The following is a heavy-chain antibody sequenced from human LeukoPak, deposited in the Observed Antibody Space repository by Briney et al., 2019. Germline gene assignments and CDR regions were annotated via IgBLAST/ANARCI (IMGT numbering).Heavy chain of an antibody. CDR3: ARMGRKRYYGSGSVDY. CDR2: INPNRGGT. Sequence: ASVKVSCKASGYTFTGYYMHWVRQAPGQGLEWMGWINPNRGGTNYAQKFQGRVTMTRDTSISTAYMELSRLRSDDTAVYYCARMGRKRYYGSGSVDYWGQGTLVTVSS. V-gene: IGHV1-2*02. J-gene: IGHJ4*02. CDR1: GYTFTGYY. D-gene: IGHD3-10*01.